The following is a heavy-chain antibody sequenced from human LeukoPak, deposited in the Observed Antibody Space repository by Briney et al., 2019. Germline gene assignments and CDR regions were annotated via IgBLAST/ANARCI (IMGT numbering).Heavy chain of an antibody. J-gene: IGHJ4*02. CDR1: GGSFSGYY. D-gene: IGHD6-13*01. CDR2: INHSGST. CDR3: ARSRIAAAGPFRY. V-gene: IGHV4-34*01. Sequence: PSETLSLTCAVYGGSFSGYYWSWIRQPPRKGLEWIGEINHSGSTNYNPSLKSRVTISVDTSKNQFSLRLSSVTAADTAVYYCARSRIAAAGPFRYWGQGTLVTVSS.